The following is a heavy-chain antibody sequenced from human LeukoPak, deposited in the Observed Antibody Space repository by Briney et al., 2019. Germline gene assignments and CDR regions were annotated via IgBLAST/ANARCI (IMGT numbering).Heavy chain of an antibody. CDR3: ARGKLRYFDWSPFDY. J-gene: IGHJ4*02. V-gene: IGHV4-34*01. CDR1: GGSFSGYY. Sequence: SETLSLTCAVYGGSFSGYYWSWIRQPPGKGLEWIGEINHSGSTNYNPSLKSRVTISVDTSKNQFSLKLSSVTAADTAVYFCARGKLRYFDWSPFDYWGQGTLVTVSS. D-gene: IGHD3-9*01. CDR2: INHSGST.